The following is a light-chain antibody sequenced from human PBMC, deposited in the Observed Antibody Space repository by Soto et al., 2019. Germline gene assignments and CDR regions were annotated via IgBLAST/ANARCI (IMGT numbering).Light chain of an antibody. V-gene: IGKV3-15*01. Sequence: EVVMTQSPATLSVSPGECATLSCWASQGIGYTFARYQPKPGQTPRLLIYDTSTRATGGPARFSGSRSGTEFTLTINSLQSEDFAVYYCQRYNNWPLTFGGGTKVDI. CDR1: QGIGYT. CDR3: QRYNNWPLT. CDR2: DTS. J-gene: IGKJ4*01.